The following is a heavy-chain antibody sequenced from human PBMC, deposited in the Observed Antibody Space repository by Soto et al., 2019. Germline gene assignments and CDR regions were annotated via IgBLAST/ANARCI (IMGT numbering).Heavy chain of an antibody. J-gene: IGHJ4*02. CDR3: ARGGSGYTWFNEF. D-gene: IGHD3-22*01. CDR1: GGTFNNYA. V-gene: IGHV1-69*13. CDR2: LIPLFNTP. Sequence: GASVKVSCKTSGGTFNNYAIYWVRQAPGQGLDWMGGLIPLFNTPNYAQQFQGRVTITAAESTSTAYMELRSLRFEDTAIYYCARGGSGYTWFNEFWGQGTLVTSPQ.